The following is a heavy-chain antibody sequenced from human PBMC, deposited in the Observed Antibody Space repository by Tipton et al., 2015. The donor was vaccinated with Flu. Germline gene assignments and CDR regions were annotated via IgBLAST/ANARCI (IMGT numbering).Heavy chain of an antibody. CDR1: GDSIGSRYF. CDR2: IHRSGST. D-gene: IGHD6-19*01. Sequence: TLSLTCSVSGDSIGSRYFWGWIRQPPGKGLEWIGNIHRSGSTYFNPSLTSRVTISVDTSKNQFSLRLNSVTAADTAVYYCAKVIPEYVAGLDYWGQGTLVTVSS. V-gene: IGHV4-38-2*02. CDR3: AKVIPEYVAGLDY. J-gene: IGHJ4*02.